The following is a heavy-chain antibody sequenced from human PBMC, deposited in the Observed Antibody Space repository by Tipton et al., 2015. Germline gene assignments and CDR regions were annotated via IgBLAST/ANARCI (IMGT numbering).Heavy chain of an antibody. CDR1: GGSISSSY. Sequence: TLSLTCSVSGGSISSSYYNWIRQPPGERLEWIGYVHHSGSTIYNPSLQSRLNISLDTSKNQFSLKLKSVTAADTAVYYCAMTRHFASYFDTWGQGTLVIVSS. V-gene: IGHV4-59*01. CDR2: VHHSGST. CDR3: AMTRHFASYFDT. J-gene: IGHJ4*02. D-gene: IGHD1-1*01.